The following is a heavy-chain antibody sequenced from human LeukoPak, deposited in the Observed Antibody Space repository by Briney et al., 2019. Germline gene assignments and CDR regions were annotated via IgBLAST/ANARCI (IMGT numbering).Heavy chain of an antibody. CDR3: APPAVASEHYPI. V-gene: IGHV3-53*01. Sequence: PGGSLRLSCAASGFIVSSIYMSWVRQAPGKGLAWVAVMYSGGGTDYAESVKGRFSISRDTSKNTLYLQLNSLRAEDTAVCFVAPPAVASEHYPIRGQGTLVTVSS. J-gene: IGHJ4*02. CDR2: MYSGGGT. CDR1: GFIVSSIY. D-gene: IGHD2-15*01.